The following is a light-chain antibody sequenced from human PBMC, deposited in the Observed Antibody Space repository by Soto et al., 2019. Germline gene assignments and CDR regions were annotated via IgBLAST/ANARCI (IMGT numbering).Light chain of an antibody. CDR3: QQYNSPPGT. Sequence: DIQMTQSPSTLSASVGDRVTITCRASQSISSWLAWYQQKPGKAPKLLIYDASSLESGVPSRFSGSGSGTEFTLTISSLQPDDFATYYCQQYNSPPGTFGQGTKLEIK. V-gene: IGKV1-5*01. J-gene: IGKJ2*01. CDR2: DAS. CDR1: QSISSW.